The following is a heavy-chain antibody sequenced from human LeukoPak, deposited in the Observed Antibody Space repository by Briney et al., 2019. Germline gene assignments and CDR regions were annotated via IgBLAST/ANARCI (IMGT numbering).Heavy chain of an antibody. CDR2: IYHSGST. Sequence: PSETLSLTCTVSGYSISSGYYWGWIRQPPGKGLEWIGSIYHSGSTYYNPSLKSRVTISVDTSKNQFSLKLSSVTAADTAVYYCARGGYSYGSIDPWGQGTLVTVSS. CDR1: GYSISSGYY. J-gene: IGHJ5*02. V-gene: IGHV4-38-2*02. D-gene: IGHD5-18*01. CDR3: ARGGYSYGSIDP.